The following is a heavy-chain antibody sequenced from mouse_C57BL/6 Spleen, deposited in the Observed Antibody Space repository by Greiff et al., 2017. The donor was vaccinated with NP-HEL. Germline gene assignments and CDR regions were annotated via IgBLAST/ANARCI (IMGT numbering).Heavy chain of an antibody. V-gene: IGHV1-69*01. J-gene: IGHJ2*01. Sequence: QVQLQQPGAELVMPGASVKLSCKASGYTFTSYWMHWVKQRPGQGLEWIGEIDPSDSYTNYNQNFKGKSTLTVDKATSTAYMQLSSLTSEDSAVYYCARSYATTVVADYWGQGTTLTVSS. CDR3: ARSYATTVVADY. CDR2: IDPSDSYT. D-gene: IGHD1-1*01. CDR1: GYTFTSYW.